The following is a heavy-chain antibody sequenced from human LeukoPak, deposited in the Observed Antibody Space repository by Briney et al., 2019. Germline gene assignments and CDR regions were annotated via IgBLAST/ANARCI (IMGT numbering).Heavy chain of an antibody. CDR1: GGSISSSSYY. V-gene: IGHV4-39*07. CDR2: IYYSGGT. D-gene: IGHD6-13*01. J-gene: IGHJ5*02. Sequence: SETLSLTCTVSGGSISSSSYYWGWIRQPPGKGLEWIGSIYYSGGTYYKLSLKSRVTISVDTSKNQFSLKLRSVTAADTAVYYCARDVTENEQQLLHWGFRSPNWFDPWGQGTLVTVSS. CDR3: ARDVTENEQQLLHWGFRSPNWFDP.